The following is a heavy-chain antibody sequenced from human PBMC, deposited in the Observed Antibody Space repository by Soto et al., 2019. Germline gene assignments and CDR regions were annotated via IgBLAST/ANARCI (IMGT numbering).Heavy chain of an antibody. CDR1: GGFISSYY. CDR3: ARDYYCCYGMDV. J-gene: IGHJ6*01. CDR2: LYYSGST. Sequence: PSETLSLTCTVSGGFISSYYWSWIRQPPGKGLEWIGYLYYSGSTNYNPSLKSRVTISVDTSKNQFSLKLSSVTAADTAVYYCARDYYCCYGMDVWGKGTTVTVSS. V-gene: IGHV4-59*01.